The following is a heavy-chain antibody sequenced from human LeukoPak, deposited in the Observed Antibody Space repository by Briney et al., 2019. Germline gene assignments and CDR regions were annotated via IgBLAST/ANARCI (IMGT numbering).Heavy chain of an antibody. CDR2: INPNNGGT. D-gene: IGHD1-26*01. CDR3: ARVARSGVGATSFDY. V-gene: IGHV1-2*02. J-gene: IGHJ4*02. Sequence: ASVKVSCKASGYTFTDYYMHWVRQAPGQGLEWMGWINPNNGGTNYAQNFQGRVTVTRETSISTAYMELSGLRSDDTAVYYCARVARSGVGATSFDYWGQGTLVTVSS. CDR1: GYTFTDYY.